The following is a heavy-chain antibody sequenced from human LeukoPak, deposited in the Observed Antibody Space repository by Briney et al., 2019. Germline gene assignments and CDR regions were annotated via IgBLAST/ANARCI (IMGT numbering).Heavy chain of an antibody. Sequence: SETLSLTCTVSGGSINNNDCSWFRQSPGEGLEWIGYIYYNGNTNYNTSLESRVTISVDTSKNQIHLRLSSVTAADTAVYYCARGGWSQDYWGQGTLVTVSS. CDR3: ARGGWSQDY. V-gene: IGHV4-59*01. CDR1: GGSINNND. CDR2: IYYNGNT. J-gene: IGHJ4*02. D-gene: IGHD6-19*01.